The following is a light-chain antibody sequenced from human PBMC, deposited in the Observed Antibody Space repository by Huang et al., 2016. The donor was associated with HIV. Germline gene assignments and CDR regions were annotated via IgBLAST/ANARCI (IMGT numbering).Light chain of an antibody. J-gene: IGKJ1*01. CDR2: AAS. Sequence: AIQLTQSPSSVSASVGARVTITCRASRDIKTALAWFHQRPGSAPKFRIFAASFLESGVPTRFSGSVSGTEYTLTINGLQPEDFGTYDCQQVDSYPRTFGQGTNVDVK. V-gene: IGKV1-13*02. CDR3: QQVDSYPRT. CDR1: RDIKTA.